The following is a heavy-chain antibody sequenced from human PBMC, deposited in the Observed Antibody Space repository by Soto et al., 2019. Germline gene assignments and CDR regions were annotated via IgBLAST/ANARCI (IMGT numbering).Heavy chain of an antibody. D-gene: IGHD1-26*01. Sequence: QVQLQESGPGLVKPSETLSLTCIVSGGSVSNDAYYWSWIRQPPGKGLEWIGYIYHSGSTYYNPSRTSRVTISADTSANQFCLKVSSVTAADTAVYYCARLGIGWEFPFDYWGQGTLVNVSS. V-gene: IGHV4-61*08. J-gene: IGHJ4*02. CDR3: ARLGIGWEFPFDY. CDR2: IYHSGST. CDR1: GGSVSNDAYY.